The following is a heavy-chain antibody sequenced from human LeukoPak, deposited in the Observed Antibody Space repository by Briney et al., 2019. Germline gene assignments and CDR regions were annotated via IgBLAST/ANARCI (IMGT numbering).Heavy chain of an antibody. CDR2: INHSGST. J-gene: IGHJ4*02. Sequence: SETLSLTCAVYGGSFSGYYWSWIRQPPGKGLEWIGEINHSGSTNYNPSLKSRVTISVDTSKNQFSLKLSSVTAADTAVYYCASVSGLAAAGNWGQGTLVTVSS. CDR3: ASVSGLAAAGN. D-gene: IGHD6-13*01. V-gene: IGHV4-34*01. CDR1: GGSFSGYY.